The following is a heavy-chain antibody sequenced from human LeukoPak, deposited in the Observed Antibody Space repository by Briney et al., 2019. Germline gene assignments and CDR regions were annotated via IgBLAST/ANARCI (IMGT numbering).Heavy chain of an antibody. V-gene: IGHV3-7*03. CDR2: IKQDGSEK. Sequence: GGSLRLSCAASGFTFSSYWMSWVRQAPGKGLEWVANIKQDGSEKYYVDSVKGRFTISRDNAKNSLYLQMNSLRAEDTAVYYCARVPIAAAGITFDYRGQGTLVTVSS. J-gene: IGHJ4*02. CDR3: ARVPIAAAGITFDY. D-gene: IGHD6-13*01. CDR1: GFTFSSYW.